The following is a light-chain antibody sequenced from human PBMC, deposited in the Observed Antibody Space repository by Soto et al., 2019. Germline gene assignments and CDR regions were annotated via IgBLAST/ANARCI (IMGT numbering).Light chain of an antibody. CDR2: EVS. V-gene: IGLV2-14*01. CDR1: SRDVGAYKY. J-gene: IGLJ1*01. Sequence: QSALTQPASVSGSPGQSVTISCTGTSRDVGAYKYVSWYQQHPGKAPKLMIYEVSNRPSGVSNRFSGSKSGNTASLTISGLQADDEADYYCNSYVGDIIRLVFGNGTKVTVL. CDR3: NSYVGDIIRLV.